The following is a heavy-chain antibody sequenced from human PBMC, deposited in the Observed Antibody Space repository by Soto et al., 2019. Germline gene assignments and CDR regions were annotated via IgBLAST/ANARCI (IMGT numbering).Heavy chain of an antibody. Sequence: QVQLQESGPGLVKPSETLSLTCTVSGCAISSYFWSWIRQPPGKGLLWIGYIYYSGSTNYNPSLTSRVTISVGTSKNQLSLKLRSVTAADTAVYYCARRYGVAFDIWGQGTMVTVSS. J-gene: IGHJ3*02. D-gene: IGHD3-10*01. CDR3: ARRYGVAFDI. CDR1: GCAISSYF. V-gene: IGHV4-59*08. CDR2: IYYSGST.